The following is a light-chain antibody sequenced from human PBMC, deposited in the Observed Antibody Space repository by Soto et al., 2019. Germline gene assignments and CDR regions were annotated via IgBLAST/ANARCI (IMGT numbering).Light chain of an antibody. Sequence: EIVLTQSPATLSLSPGERATLSCRASQSVSSYLAWFQQKPGQAPRLLIYDASNRATGIPARFSGSGSGTDFTLTISSLEPEDFAVYYCQQRRNWPLTFGPGI. V-gene: IGKV3-11*01. CDR3: QQRRNWPLT. J-gene: IGKJ3*01. CDR2: DAS. CDR1: QSVSSY.